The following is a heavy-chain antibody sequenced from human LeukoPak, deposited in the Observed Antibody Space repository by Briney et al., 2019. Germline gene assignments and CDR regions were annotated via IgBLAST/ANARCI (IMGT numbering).Heavy chain of an antibody. V-gene: IGHV4-34*01. CDR2: INHSVST. Sequence: PSESLSLTCAVYGGSFSGYDWSWIRPPPGKGLEWIGEINHSVSTNYNPSLKSRVTISVDTSKNQFSLKLSSVTAADTAVYYCARGYGLTDYWGQGTLVTVS. D-gene: IGHD4-17*01. CDR3: ARGYGLTDY. CDR1: GGSFSGYD. J-gene: IGHJ4*02.